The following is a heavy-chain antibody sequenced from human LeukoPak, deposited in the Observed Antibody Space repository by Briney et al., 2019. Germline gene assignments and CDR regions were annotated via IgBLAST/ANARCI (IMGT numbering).Heavy chain of an antibody. D-gene: IGHD2-15*01. Sequence: GGSLRLSCAASGFTFSSYAMSWVRQAPGKGLEWVSAISGSGGSTYYADSVKGRFTISRDNSKNTLYLQMNSLRAEDTAVYYCAKDVLGDLIEGYCSGGSCYSDYWGQGTLVTVSS. CDR2: ISGSGGST. V-gene: IGHV3-23*01. CDR3: AKDVLGDLIEGYCSGGSCYSDY. CDR1: GFTFSSYA. J-gene: IGHJ4*02.